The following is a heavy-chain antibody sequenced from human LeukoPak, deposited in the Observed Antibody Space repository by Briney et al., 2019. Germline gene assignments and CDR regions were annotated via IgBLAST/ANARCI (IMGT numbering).Heavy chain of an antibody. J-gene: IGHJ5*02. V-gene: IGHV3-21*01. CDR3: ARDPKYYYGSGSYPMP. D-gene: IGHD3-10*01. CDR1: GFTFSSYS. Sequence: GGSLRLSCAASGFTFSSYSMNWVRQAPGKGLEWVSSISSSSSYIYYADSVKGRFTISRDNAKNSLYLQMNSLRAEDTAVYYCARDPKYYYGSGSYPMPWGQGTLVTVSS. CDR2: ISSSSSYI.